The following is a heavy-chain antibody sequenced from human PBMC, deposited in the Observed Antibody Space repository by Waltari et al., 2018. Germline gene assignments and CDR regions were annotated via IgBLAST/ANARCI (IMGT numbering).Heavy chain of an antibody. J-gene: IGHJ6*03. CDR1: GGSISRCY. CDR3: ARDRRYFYYYYMDV. CDR2: IYTSGST. Sequence: QVQLQESGPGLVKPSETLSLTCTVSGGSISRCYWSWIRQPAGKGLEWIGRIYTSGSTNYNPSLKSRVTMSVDTSKNQFSLKLSSVTAADTAVYYCARDRRYFYYYYMDVWGKGTTVTVSS. V-gene: IGHV4-4*07.